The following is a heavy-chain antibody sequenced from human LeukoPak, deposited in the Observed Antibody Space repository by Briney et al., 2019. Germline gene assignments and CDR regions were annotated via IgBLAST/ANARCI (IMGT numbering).Heavy chain of an antibody. J-gene: IGHJ3*02. CDR1: GFSVSSNY. D-gene: IGHD3-22*01. V-gene: IGHV3-53*01. Sequence: PGGSLRLSCAASGFSVSSNYMNWVRQAPGKGLEWGSLMYSGGTTYYADSVKGRFTLSRDKSENTLYLQMNSLRAQDTAVDYCARGGNYYDRSGYYSGQALDIWGQGTMVTVSS. CDR3: ARGGNYYDRSGYYSGQALDI. CDR2: MYSGGTT.